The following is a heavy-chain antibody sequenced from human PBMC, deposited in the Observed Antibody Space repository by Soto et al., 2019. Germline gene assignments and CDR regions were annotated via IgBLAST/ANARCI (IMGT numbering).Heavy chain of an antibody. CDR3: ARVRSYSYGQGYGMDV. D-gene: IGHD5-18*01. V-gene: IGHV3-21*01. CDR1: GFTFSTYS. J-gene: IGHJ6*02. CDR2: ISSSSGYI. Sequence: EVQLVESGGGLVKPGGSLRLSCAASGFTFSTYSMNWVRQAPGKGLEWVSSISSSSGYIYYADSVKGRFTISRDDAKNSLSLQMNSLRAEDTAVYCCARVRSYSYGQGYGMDVWGRGTTVTVSS.